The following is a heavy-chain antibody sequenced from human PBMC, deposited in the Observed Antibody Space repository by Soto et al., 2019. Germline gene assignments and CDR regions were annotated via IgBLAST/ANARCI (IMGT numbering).Heavy chain of an antibody. CDR2: ISSTTNYI. V-gene: IGHV3-21*06. CDR3: ARESEDLTSNFDY. CDR1: GFTFTRYS. Sequence: GGSLRLSCAASGFTFTRYSMNWVRQAPGKGLEWVSSISSTTNYIYYGDSMKGRFTISRDNAKNSLYLEMNSLRAEDTTVYYCARESEDLTSNFDYWGQGTLVTVSS. J-gene: IGHJ4*02.